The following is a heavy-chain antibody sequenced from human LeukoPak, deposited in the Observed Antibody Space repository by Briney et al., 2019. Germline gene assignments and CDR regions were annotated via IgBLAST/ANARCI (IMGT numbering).Heavy chain of an antibody. V-gene: IGHV3-30-3*01. J-gene: IGHJ4*02. CDR2: ISSDGSNE. CDR3: ARGGTSGSGSYYISEY. Sequence: GGSLRLSCVASGFTFSRFVMHWVRQAPGKGLEWVAVISSDGSNEYYADSVKGRFTISRDNSKNTLYLQMNSLRAEDTAVYYCARGGTSGSGSYYISEYWGQGTLVTVSS. D-gene: IGHD3-10*01. CDR1: GFTFSRFV.